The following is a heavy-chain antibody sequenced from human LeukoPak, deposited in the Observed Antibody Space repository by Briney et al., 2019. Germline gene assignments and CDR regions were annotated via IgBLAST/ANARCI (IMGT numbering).Heavy chain of an antibody. CDR3: ASGGGEHDYGDYYYYYGMDV. CDR2: IYYSGST. D-gene: IGHD4-17*01. Sequence: PSETLSLTCTVSGGSISSYYWSWIRQPPGKGLEWIGYIYYSGSTNYNPSLKSRVTISVDTSKNQFSLKLSSVTAADTAVYYCASGGGEHDYGDYYYYYGMDVWGQGTTVTVSS. V-gene: IGHV4-59*12. CDR1: GGSISSYY. J-gene: IGHJ6*02.